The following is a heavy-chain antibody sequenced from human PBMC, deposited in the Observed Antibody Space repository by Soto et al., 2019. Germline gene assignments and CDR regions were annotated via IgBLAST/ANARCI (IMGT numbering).Heavy chain of an antibody. J-gene: IGHJ4*01. Sequence: GGSLRLSCAASGFTFSNYWMHWVRQVPGRGLVWVSRISHDGSGTSYADSVKGRFTISRDNAKNTVYLQMNSLRAEDTAVYYCGSVFDYWGHGTLVTVSS. CDR3: GSVFDY. CDR1: GFTFSNYW. V-gene: IGHV3-74*01. CDR2: ISHDGSGT.